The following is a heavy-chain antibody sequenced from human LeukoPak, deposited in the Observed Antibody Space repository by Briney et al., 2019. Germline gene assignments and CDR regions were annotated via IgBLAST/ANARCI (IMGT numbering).Heavy chain of an antibody. CDR3: AREGAARNFDY. CDR1: GGSVSSGTYY. Sequence: SETLSLTCTVSGGSVSSGTYYWTWIRQPAGKGLEWIGRIYTSGSTNFDPFLKSRVSISLGTSQNQFSLKLSSVTAADTAVYYCAREGAARNFDYWGQGILVTVSS. V-gene: IGHV4-61*02. D-gene: IGHD6-6*01. J-gene: IGHJ4*02. CDR2: IYTSGST.